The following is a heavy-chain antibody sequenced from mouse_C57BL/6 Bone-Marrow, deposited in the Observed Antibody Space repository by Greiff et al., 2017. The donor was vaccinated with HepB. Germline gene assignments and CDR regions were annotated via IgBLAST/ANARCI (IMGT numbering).Heavy chain of an antibody. CDR1: GFSLTSYA. Sequence: VKVVESGPGLVAPSQSLSITCTVSGFSLTSYAISWVRQPPGKGLEWLGVIWTGGGTNYNSALKSRLSISKDNSKSQVFLKMNSLQTDDTAGYYCALAQLGPYYYAMDYWGQGTSVTVSS. J-gene: IGHJ4*01. CDR2: IWTGGGT. D-gene: IGHD3-1*01. V-gene: IGHV2-9-1*01. CDR3: ALAQLGPYYYAMDY.